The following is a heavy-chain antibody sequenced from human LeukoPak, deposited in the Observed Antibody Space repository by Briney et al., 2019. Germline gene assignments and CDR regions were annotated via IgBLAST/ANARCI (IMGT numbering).Heavy chain of an antibody. Sequence: GGSLRLSCAASGFIVSSDYMSWVRQAPGKGLEWVSFIYSGGATYYADSVKGRFTISRDNSKNTLYLQMNSLRAEDMAVYYCAKTQAAVGKAWFDPWGQGTLVTVSS. J-gene: IGHJ5*02. CDR2: IYSGGAT. CDR1: GFIVSSDY. CDR3: AKTQAAVGKAWFDP. D-gene: IGHD6-13*01. V-gene: IGHV3-66*01.